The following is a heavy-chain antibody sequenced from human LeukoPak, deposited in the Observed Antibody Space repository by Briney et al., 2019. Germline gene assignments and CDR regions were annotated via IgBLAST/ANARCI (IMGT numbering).Heavy chain of an antibody. CDR3: ARGCSGWFFSTYYYYYMDV. CDR2: IYYSGST. V-gene: IGHV4-59*01. J-gene: IGHJ6*03. CDR1: GGSISSYY. D-gene: IGHD6-19*01. Sequence: SETLSLTCTVSGGSISSYYWSWIRQPPGKGLEWIGYIYYSGSTNYNPSLKSRVTISVDTSKNQFSLKLSSVTAADTAVYYCARGCSGWFFSTYYYYYMDVWGKGTTATVSS.